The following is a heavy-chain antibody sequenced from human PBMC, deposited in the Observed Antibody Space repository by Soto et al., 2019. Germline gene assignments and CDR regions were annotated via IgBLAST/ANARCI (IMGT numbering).Heavy chain of an antibody. Sequence: EVQLVESGGGLVKPGGSLRLSCAASGFTFSTYGTNWVRQAPRKGLEWLSSISDSGHYIYYADSVKGRFTISRDNAKNSLFLQVNSLRGEDTAVYYCARSGLALPYSASHWFDPWGHGTLVTVSS. CDR1: GFTFSTYG. J-gene: IGHJ5*02. D-gene: IGHD3-22*01. CDR2: ISDSGHYI. CDR3: ARSGLALPYSASHWFDP. V-gene: IGHV3-21*01.